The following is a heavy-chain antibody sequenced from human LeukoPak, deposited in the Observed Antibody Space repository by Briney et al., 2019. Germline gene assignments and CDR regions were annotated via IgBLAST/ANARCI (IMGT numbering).Heavy chain of an antibody. J-gene: IGHJ4*02. CDR3: ARGKSDILTGYY. D-gene: IGHD3-9*01. CDR1: GGSISSSSYY. V-gene: IGHV4-39*07. CDR2: IYYSGST. Sequence: SETLSLTCTVSGGSISSSSYYWGWIRQPPGKGLEWIGTIYYSGSTYYNPSLKSRVTISVDTSKNQFSLKLTSVTAADTAVYYCARGKSDILTGYYWGQGTLVTVSS.